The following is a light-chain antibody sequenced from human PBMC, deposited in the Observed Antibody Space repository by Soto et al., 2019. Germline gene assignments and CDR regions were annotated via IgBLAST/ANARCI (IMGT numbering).Light chain of an antibody. V-gene: IGKV3-11*01. J-gene: IGKJ4*01. CDR2: DAS. CDR1: QSVSKY. Sequence: EIVLTQSPVTLSLSPGERATLSCRASQSVSKYLAWYQQKPGQAPRLLMYDASNRATDIPARFSGSGSGTDFTLTISSLEPEDFAVYYCQQRSNWPLTFGGGTKVEIK. CDR3: QQRSNWPLT.